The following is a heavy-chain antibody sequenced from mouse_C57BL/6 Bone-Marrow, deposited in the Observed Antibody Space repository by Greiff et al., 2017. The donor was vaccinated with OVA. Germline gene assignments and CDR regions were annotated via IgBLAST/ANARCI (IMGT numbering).Heavy chain of an antibody. CDR2: INPNNGGT. CDR3: ARPLYGSSSGYAMDY. V-gene: IGHV1-26*01. CDR1: GYTFTDYY. J-gene: IGHJ4*01. Sequence: EVQLQQSGPELVKPGASVKISCKASGYTFTDYYMNWVKQSHGKSLEWIGDINPNNGGTSYNQKFKGKATLTVDKSSSTAYMELRSLTSEDSAVYYCARPLYGSSSGYAMDYWGQGTSVTVSS. D-gene: IGHD1-1*01.